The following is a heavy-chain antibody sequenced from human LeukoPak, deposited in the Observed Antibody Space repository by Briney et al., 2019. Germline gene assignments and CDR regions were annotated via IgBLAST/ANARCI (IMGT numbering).Heavy chain of an antibody. D-gene: IGHD3-22*01. J-gene: IGHJ4*02. CDR1: GGSIGSSNYY. CDR3: AREEDRSGD. CDR2: IYYRGNA. V-gene: IGHV4-39*07. Sequence: SSETLSLTCTVSGGSIGSSNYYWAWIRQPPGQGLEWIGSIYYRGNAYYNPSLKSRVTISVDTSKNQFSLSLSSVTAADTAVYYCAREEDRSGDWGQGTLVTVTS.